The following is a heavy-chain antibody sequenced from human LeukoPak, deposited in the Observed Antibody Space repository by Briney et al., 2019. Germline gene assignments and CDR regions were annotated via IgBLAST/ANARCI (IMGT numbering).Heavy chain of an antibody. Sequence: GASVKVYCKASGYTFTSYDINWVRQATGQGLEWMGWMNPNSGNTGYAQKFQGRVTMTRNTSISTAYMELSSLRSEDTAVYYCARPRFIPYYYGMDVWGQGTTVTVSS. CDR3: ARPRFIPYYYGMDV. CDR2: MNPNSGNT. CDR1: GYTFTSYD. J-gene: IGHJ6*02. V-gene: IGHV1-8*01. D-gene: IGHD3-10*01.